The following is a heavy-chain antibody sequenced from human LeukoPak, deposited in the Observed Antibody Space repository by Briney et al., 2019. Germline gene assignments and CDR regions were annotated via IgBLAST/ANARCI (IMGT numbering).Heavy chain of an antibody. J-gene: IGHJ6*02. CDR3: ARDLPLYGMDV. Sequence: GGSLRLSCAASGVTFSSYSMNWVRQAPGKGLEWVSSISSSSSYIYYADSVKGRFTISRDNAKNSLYLQMNSLRAEDTAVYYCARDLPLYGMDVWGQGTTVTVSS. V-gene: IGHV3-21*01. CDR2: ISSSSSYI. CDR1: GVTFSSYS.